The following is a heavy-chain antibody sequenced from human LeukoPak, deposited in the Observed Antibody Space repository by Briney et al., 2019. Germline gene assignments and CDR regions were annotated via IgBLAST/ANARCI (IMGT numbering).Heavy chain of an antibody. J-gene: IGHJ5*01. V-gene: IGHV5-51*01. Sequence: GESLKISCKASGYSFSNSWIGWVRQMPGKGLEWMGIIYPGDSHTIYSLSFQGQITISADKSITTAYLQWSSLEASDTAMYYCARQRTSENWFDSWGQVTPVTVSS. CDR3: ARQRTSENWFDS. CDR2: IYPGDSHT. D-gene: IGHD1-14*01. CDR1: GYSFSNSW.